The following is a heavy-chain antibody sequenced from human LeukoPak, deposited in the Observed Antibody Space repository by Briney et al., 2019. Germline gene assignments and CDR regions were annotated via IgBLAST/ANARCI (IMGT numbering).Heavy chain of an antibody. V-gene: IGHV3-21*01. Sequence: PGGSLRLSCAASGFTFSSYSMNWVRQAPGKGLEWVSSISSSSSYIYYADSVKGRFTISRDNAKNSLYLQMNSLRAEDTAVYYCARAWEVAAAGPGPFDYWGQGTLVTVSS. D-gene: IGHD6-13*01. J-gene: IGHJ4*02. CDR1: GFTFSSYS. CDR2: ISSSSSYI. CDR3: ARAWEVAAAGPGPFDY.